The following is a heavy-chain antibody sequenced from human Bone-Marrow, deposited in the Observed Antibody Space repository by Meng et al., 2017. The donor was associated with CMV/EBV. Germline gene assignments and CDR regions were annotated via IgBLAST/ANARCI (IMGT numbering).Heavy chain of an antibody. CDR1: GFTFSGYE. V-gene: IGHV3-48*03. CDR2: ISNSGSST. D-gene: IGHD1-26*01. Sequence: GGSLRLSCGTSGFTFSGYEMNWVRQAPGKGLEWVSYISNSGSSTYYADSVKGRFTISRDNAQDSLYLQMDSLTVEDTAVYYCATFNGWSFFFDYWGQGELVPVSS. J-gene: IGHJ4*02. CDR3: ATFNGWSFFFDY.